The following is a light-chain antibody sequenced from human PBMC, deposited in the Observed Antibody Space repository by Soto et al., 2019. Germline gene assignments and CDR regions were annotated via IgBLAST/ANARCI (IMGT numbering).Light chain of an antibody. CDR1: QDVSTN. CDR3: QHYNNWPPYS. J-gene: IGKJ2*03. CDR2: GAS. V-gene: IGKV3-15*01. Sequence: ETVMTQSPDTLSVSPGEIATLSCRSSQDVSTNLAWFHHKPGQTPRLVLYGASKRATGIPARFSGSGSGRHFTLTISSLQSEDFGVYYCQHYNNWPPYSFGQGTKVEIK.